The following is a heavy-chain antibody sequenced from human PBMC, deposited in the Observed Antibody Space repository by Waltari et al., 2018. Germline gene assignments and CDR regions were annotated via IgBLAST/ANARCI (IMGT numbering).Heavy chain of an antibody. CDR1: GFSRNTSALC. CDR3: ARIQRHRSSWYNGLGEYLDY. V-gene: IGHV2-70*01. D-gene: IGHD6-13*01. CDR2: IDWNDNK. J-gene: IGHJ4*02. Sequence: QVTLRESGPALVKPTQPLTLTCRFSGFSRNTSALCVSWIRQTPGKALVWLALIDWNDNKYYRLLLRTSLTLSKDTSRKQVVLTMTDMDTMDTATYYCARIQRHRSSWYNGLGEYLDYWGQGALVTVAS.